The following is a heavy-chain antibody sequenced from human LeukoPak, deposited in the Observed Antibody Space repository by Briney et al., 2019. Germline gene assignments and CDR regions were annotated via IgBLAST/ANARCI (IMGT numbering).Heavy chain of an antibody. CDR1: YGSISTSTYY. Sequence: PSETLSLTCTVSYGSISTSTYYWDWIRQPPGKGLEWVGGAHHSGSTYHNPSLKSRLTLSVDTSKNQLSLRLSSVTAADTAVYYCARGKKYSSFRATSNWFDPWGQGTLVTVSS. J-gene: IGHJ5*02. CDR2: AHHSGST. V-gene: IGHV4-39*07. CDR3: ARGKKYSSFRATSNWFDP. D-gene: IGHD6-6*01.